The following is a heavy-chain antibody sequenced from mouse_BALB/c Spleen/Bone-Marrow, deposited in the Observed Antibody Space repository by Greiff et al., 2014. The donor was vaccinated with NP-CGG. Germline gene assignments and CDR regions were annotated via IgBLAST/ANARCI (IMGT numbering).Heavy chain of an antibody. V-gene: IGHV14-3*02. Sequence: VQLQQSGAELVKPGASVKLSCTASGFNIKDTYMHWVKQRPEQGLEWIGRIDTANGNTKYDPKFQGKATITADASSNTAYLQLSSLTSEDTAVYYCARYGNGLMDYWGQGTSVTVSA. CDR1: GFNIKDTY. CDR2: IDTANGNT. J-gene: IGHJ4*01. CDR3: ARYGNGLMDY. D-gene: IGHD2-1*01.